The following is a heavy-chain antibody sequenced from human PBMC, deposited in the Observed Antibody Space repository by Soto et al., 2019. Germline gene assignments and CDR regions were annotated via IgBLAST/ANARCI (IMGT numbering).Heavy chain of an antibody. CDR3: AKSLGTEYYYYYMDV. Sequence: PGGSLRLSCAASGFTFSSYAMNWVRQAPGKGLEWVSDITGSGGNTYYADSAKGRFTISRDNSKNTLYLQMNSLRAEDTAVYYYAKSLGTEYYYYYMDVWGKGTTITVSS. CDR2: ITGSGGNT. J-gene: IGHJ6*03. V-gene: IGHV3-23*01. CDR1: GFTFSSYA.